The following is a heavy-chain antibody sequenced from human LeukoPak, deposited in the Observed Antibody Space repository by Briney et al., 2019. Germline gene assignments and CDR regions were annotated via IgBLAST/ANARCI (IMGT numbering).Heavy chain of an antibody. CDR2: IIPIFGTA. CDR3: ARANLPYHSSSPLFDY. CDR1: GGTFSSYA. Sequence: SVKVSCKASGGTFSSYAISWVRQAPGQGLEWMGGIIPIFGTANYAQKFQGRVTITADESTSTAYMELSSLRSEGTAVYYCARANLPYHSSSPLFDYWGQGTLVTVSS. J-gene: IGHJ4*02. V-gene: IGHV1-69*13. D-gene: IGHD6-6*01.